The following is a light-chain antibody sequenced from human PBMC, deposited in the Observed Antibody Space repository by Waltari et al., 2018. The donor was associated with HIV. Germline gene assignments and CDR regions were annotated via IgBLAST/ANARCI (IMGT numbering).Light chain of an antibody. CDR3: LLDYDGAQLGV. V-gene: IGLV7-43*01. CDR1: TGAVTSGYY. CDR2: STK. Sequence: QTVVTQEPSLTVSPGGTVTLTCASSTGAVTSGYYPNWFQQKPGQAPRALISSTKKKHSGTPARFSGSLLGGKAALTLSGVQPEDEAEYYCLLDYDGAQLGVFGGGTKLTVL. J-gene: IGLJ3*02.